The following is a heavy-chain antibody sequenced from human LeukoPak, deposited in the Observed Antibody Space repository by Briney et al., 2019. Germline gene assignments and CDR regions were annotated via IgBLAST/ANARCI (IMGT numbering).Heavy chain of an antibody. J-gene: IGHJ4*02. V-gene: IGHV1-46*01. Sequence: ASVKVSCKASGYTFTSYYMHWVRQAPGQGLEWMGIINPSGGSTSYAQKFQGRVTMTRDTSTSTAYMELRSLRSDDTAVYYCAREFRQQLVDYWGQGTLVTVSS. CDR2: INPSGGST. D-gene: IGHD6-13*01. CDR1: GYTFTSYY. CDR3: AREFRQQLVDY.